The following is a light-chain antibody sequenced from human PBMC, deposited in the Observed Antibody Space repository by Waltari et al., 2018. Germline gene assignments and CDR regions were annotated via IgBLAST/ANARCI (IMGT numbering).Light chain of an antibody. V-gene: IGKV4-1*01. CDR3: QQYYTTPPWT. Sequence: DIVMTQSPDSLAVSLGERATIHCKSSQSVLYSSNNKNYLAWYQQKPGQPPKLLIYWASNRESGVPDRFSGSGSVTDFTLTISSLQAEDVAVYYCQQYYTTPPWTFGQGTKVEIK. CDR2: WAS. CDR1: QSVLYSSNNKNY. J-gene: IGKJ1*01.